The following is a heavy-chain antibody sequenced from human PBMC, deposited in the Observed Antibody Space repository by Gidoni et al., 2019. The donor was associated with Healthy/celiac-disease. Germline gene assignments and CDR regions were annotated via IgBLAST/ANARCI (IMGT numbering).Heavy chain of an antibody. D-gene: IGHD6-25*01. CDR1: GYTFTSYA. V-gene: IGHV1-8*01. CDR2: MNPNSGNT. J-gene: IGHJ6*02. CDR3: ARGGGSSGWQFGSKPDYYYYGMDV. Sequence: QVQLVQSGAEVKKPGASVKVSCKASGYTFTSYAINWVRQATGQGLEWMGWMNPNSGNTGYAQKFQGRVTMTRNTSISTAYMELSSLRSEDTAVYYCARGGGSSGWQFGSKPDYYYYGMDVWGQGTTVTVSS.